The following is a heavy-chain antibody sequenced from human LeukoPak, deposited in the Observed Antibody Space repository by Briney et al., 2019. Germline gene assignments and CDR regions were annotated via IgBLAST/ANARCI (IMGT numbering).Heavy chain of an antibody. CDR1: GFTLSTNA. J-gene: IGHJ3*02. CDR2: ISGSGGST. Sequence: GGSLRLSCLTSGFTLSTNAMSWVRQAPGKGLEWISGISGSGGSTYYADSVKGRFTISRDNSKNTLYLQMNSLRAEDTAVYYCAKPIGYCSSTSCLDAFDIWGQGTMVTVSS. CDR3: AKPIGYCSSTSCLDAFDI. D-gene: IGHD2-2*03. V-gene: IGHV3-23*01.